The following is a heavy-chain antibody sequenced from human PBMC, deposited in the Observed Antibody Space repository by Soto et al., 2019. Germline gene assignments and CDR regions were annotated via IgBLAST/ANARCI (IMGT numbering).Heavy chain of an antibody. CDR3: ARLRIATNNYKWFDP. CDR2: IYVTGAV. J-gene: IGHJ5*02. V-gene: IGHV4-31*03. CDR1: GAAPNSGNYY. D-gene: IGHD2-21*01. Sequence: SQTLSLTCSVSGAAPNSGNYYWSWIRQIPGKGLEWIGHIYVTGAVDYNPSLRDRITISQDTSERQFSLNLRLVTAADTAVYYCARLRIATNNYKWFDPWGQGTLVTVSS.